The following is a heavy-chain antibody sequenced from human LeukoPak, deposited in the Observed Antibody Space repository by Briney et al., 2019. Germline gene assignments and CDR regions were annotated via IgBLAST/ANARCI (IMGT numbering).Heavy chain of an antibody. CDR1: GFTFSNYD. J-gene: IGHJ5*02. CDR3: TRGARGVDNWFDP. D-gene: IGHD3-10*01. V-gene: IGHV3-13*01. Sequence: PGGSLRLSCVASGFTFSNYDMHWVRQGPGKGLEWVAGIGGAGDTYYSGSVKGRFTISRENAKHSLFLQMKSLRVGDTAVYYCTRGARGVDNWFDPWGQGTVVIVSS. CDR2: IGGAGDT.